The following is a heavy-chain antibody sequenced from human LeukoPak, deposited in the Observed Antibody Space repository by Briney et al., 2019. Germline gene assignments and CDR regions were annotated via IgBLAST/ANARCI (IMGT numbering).Heavy chain of an antibody. D-gene: IGHD1-26*01. J-gene: IGHJ3*02. CDR2: ISSSSSYI. V-gene: IGHV3-21*01. Sequence: GGSLRLSCAASGFTFSSYSMNWVRQAPGKGLEWVSSISSSSSYIYYADSVKGRFTISRDNAKNSLYLQMNSLRAEDTAVYYCARDRDPIVGAPDAFDTWGQGTMVTVSS. CDR3: ARDRDPIVGAPDAFDT. CDR1: GFTFSSYS.